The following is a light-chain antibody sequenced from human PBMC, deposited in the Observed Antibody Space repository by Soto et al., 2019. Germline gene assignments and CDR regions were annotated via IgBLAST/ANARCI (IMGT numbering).Light chain of an antibody. Sequence: EIVLTQSPATRCWSRGERATVACWASQSVSSYLAWYQQKPGQAPRLPIHHDSTSAPRIPARFSGSGSGTDFTLTITSLEPEDVAVYYCQQRSNWPPTFGQGTKVDIK. V-gene: IGKV3-11*01. J-gene: IGKJ1*01. CDR1: QSVSSY. CDR3: QQRSNWPPT. CDR2: HDS.